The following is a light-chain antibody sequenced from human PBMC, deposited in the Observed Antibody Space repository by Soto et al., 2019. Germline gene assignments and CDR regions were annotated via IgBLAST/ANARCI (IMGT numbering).Light chain of an antibody. CDR3: QQYGSSPQT. V-gene: IGKV3-20*01. CDR2: GAS. CDR1: QSVTSYY. J-gene: IGKJ1*01. Sequence: EIVLTQSPGTLSLSPGERATLSCRASQSVTSYYLAWYQQKPGQAPRLLIYGASRRATDIPERFSGSGSGTDFTLSISRLEPEDFAVYYCQQYGSSPQTFGQGTKVEIK.